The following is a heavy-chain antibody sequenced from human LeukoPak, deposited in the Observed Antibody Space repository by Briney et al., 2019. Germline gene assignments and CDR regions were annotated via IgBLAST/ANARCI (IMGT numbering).Heavy chain of an antibody. CDR3: ARPETQYSSGLDGFDI. D-gene: IGHD6-19*01. CDR1: GFTFSNYA. V-gene: IGHV3-23*01. CDR2: FSASGGST. Sequence: GGSLRLSCAASGFTFSNYALSWVRQPPGKGLEWVSAFSASGGSTFYAASVKGRFTISRDNAKNTLYLQMNSLRTEDTAVYYCARPETQYSSGLDGFDIWGQGTMVTVSS. J-gene: IGHJ3*02.